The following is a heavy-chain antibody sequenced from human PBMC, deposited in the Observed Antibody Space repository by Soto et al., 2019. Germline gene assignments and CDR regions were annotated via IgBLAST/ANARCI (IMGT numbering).Heavy chain of an antibody. CDR2: ISGSGGST. J-gene: IGHJ4*02. Sequence: GGPLRLPCAALGFTFSSNAMSWARQAPGKGLEWVSAISGSGGSTYYADSVKGRFTISRDNSKNTLYLQMNSLRAEDTAVYYCAKDLSYFDYWGQGTLVTVSS. V-gene: IGHV3-23*01. CDR3: AKDLSYFDY. CDR1: GFTFSSNA.